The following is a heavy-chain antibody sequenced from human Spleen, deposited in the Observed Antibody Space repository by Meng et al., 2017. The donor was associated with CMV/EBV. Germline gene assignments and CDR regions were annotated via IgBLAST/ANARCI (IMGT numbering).Heavy chain of an antibody. V-gene: IGHV1-2*06. J-gene: IGHJ4*02. Sequence: QVQLVQSGAEVKKPGASVKVSCKASGYTFTGNYIHWVRQAPGQGLAWMGRINLNTGGTNSAQKFQGRVTMTRDTSISTAYMELSRLRSDDTAVYFCARELMVRGGPSAYWGQGTLVTVSS. D-gene: IGHD3-10*01. CDR1: GYTFTGNY. CDR2: INLNTGGT. CDR3: ARELMVRGGPSAY.